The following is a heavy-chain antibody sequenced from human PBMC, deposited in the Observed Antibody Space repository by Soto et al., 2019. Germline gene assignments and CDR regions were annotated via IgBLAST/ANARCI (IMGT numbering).Heavy chain of an antibody. CDR3: ARDRVYGSGSSYYYYYYMDV. CDR1: GYTFTSYD. D-gene: IGHD3-10*01. J-gene: IGHJ6*03. Sequence: ASVKVSCKASGYTFTSYDINWVRQATGQGLEWMGWMNPNSGNTGYAQKFQGRVTMTRNTPISTAYMELSSLRSEDTAVYYCARDRVYGSGSSYYYYYYMDVWGKGTTVTVSS. V-gene: IGHV1-8*01. CDR2: MNPNSGNT.